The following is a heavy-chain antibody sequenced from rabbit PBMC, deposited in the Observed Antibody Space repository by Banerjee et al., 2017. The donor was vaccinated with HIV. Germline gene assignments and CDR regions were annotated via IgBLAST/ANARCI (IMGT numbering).Heavy chain of an antibody. J-gene: IGHJ6*01. CDR3: ARDTGTSFSTYGMDL. D-gene: IGHD8-1*01. Sequence: QSLEESGGGLVKPGASLTLTCKASGFSFNSGYDMCWVRQAPGKGLEWIACVYAGSSGSTYSATWAKGRFTISKTSSTTVTLQMTSLTAADTATYFFARDTGTSFSTYGMDLWGPGTLVTVS. CDR2: VYAGSSGST. CDR1: GFSFNSGYD. V-gene: IGHV1S40*01.